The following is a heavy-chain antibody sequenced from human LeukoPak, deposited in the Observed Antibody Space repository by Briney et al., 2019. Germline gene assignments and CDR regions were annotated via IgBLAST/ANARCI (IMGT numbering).Heavy chain of an antibody. CDR3: ASLKNYYDSSGYLVTDAFDI. V-gene: IGHV1-69*13. CDR1: GGTFSSYA. CDR2: IIPIFGTA. Sequence: SVKVSCKASGGTFSSYAISWVRQAPGQGLEWMGGIIPIFGTANYAQKFQGRVTITADESTSTAYMELSSLRSEDTAVYYCASLKNYYDSSGYLVTDAFDIWGQGTMVTVSS. D-gene: IGHD3-22*01. J-gene: IGHJ3*02.